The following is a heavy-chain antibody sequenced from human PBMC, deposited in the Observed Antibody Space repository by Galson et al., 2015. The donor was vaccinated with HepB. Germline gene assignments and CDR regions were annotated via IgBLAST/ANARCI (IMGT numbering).Heavy chain of an antibody. Sequence: SLRLSCAASGFTFSSYAMHWVRQAPGKGLEWVAVISYDGSNKYYADSVKGRFTISRDNSKNTLYLQMNSLRAEDTAVYYCARDIPYCSGGSCYLGWFDPWGQGTLVTVSS. J-gene: IGHJ5*02. CDR2: ISYDGSNK. D-gene: IGHD2-15*01. V-gene: IGHV3-30-3*01. CDR3: ARDIPYCSGGSCYLGWFDP. CDR1: GFTFSSYA.